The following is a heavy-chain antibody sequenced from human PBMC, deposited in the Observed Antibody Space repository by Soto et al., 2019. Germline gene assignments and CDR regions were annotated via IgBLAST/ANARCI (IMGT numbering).Heavy chain of an antibody. D-gene: IGHD5-18*01. CDR1: GGSINSGGYC. CDR2: ISYGGST. J-gene: IGHJ4*02. Sequence: QVQLQESGPGLVKPSQTLSLTCTVSGGSINSGGYCWSWIRQHPGKGLDWIGCISYGGSTSYNPSLKRRGTIAVDTSKNQFSLKLPSVTAADAAVYYCSRGILVWGQGALITVSS. CDR3: SRGILV. V-gene: IGHV4-31*03.